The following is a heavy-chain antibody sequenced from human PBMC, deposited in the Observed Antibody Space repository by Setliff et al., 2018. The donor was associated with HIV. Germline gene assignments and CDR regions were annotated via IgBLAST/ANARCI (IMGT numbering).Heavy chain of an antibody. CDR3: ARHPQYSGYDRPV. Sequence: KASETLSLTCTVSGGSIRSSSSYWGWIRQPPGKGLEWIGSIYYSGNTHYNPSLESRVTISIDTSNNQFSLNLNSLTAADTAVYYCARHPQYSGYDRPVWGQGTLVTVSS. V-gene: IGHV4-39*01. CDR2: IYYSGNT. D-gene: IGHD5-12*01. J-gene: IGHJ4*02. CDR1: GGSIRSSSSY.